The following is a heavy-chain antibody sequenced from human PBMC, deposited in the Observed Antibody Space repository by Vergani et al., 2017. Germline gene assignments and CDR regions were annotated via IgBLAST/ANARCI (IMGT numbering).Heavy chain of an antibody. CDR2: IDHTGRP. D-gene: IGHD4-11*01. J-gene: IGHJ6*03. CDR3: ARVNTETNGHLYYDDYMDG. Sequence: QVQLQQWGGGLLKPSETLSLTCVVNGGSFTSYHWTWIRQSPGEGLEWVGDIDHTGRPDYNPSLKSRLTMSVDKSRNQFSLTLNSVTATDTAIYFCARVNTETNGHLYYDDYMDGWRQGTAVTVS. V-gene: IGHV4-34*01. CDR1: GGSFTSYH.